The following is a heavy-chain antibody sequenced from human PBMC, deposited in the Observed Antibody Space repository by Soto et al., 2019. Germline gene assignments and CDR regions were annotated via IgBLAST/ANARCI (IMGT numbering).Heavy chain of an antibody. CDR2: IIPILGIA. CDR3: ARDRVDTAMVYFYGMDV. Sequence: GASVKVSCKASGGTFSSYTISWVRQAPGQGLEWMGRIIPILGIANYAQKFQGRVTITADKSTSTAYMELSSLRSEDTAVYYCARDRVDTAMVYFYGMDVWGQGTTVTVSS. V-gene: IGHV1-69*04. D-gene: IGHD5-18*01. J-gene: IGHJ6*02. CDR1: GGTFSSYT.